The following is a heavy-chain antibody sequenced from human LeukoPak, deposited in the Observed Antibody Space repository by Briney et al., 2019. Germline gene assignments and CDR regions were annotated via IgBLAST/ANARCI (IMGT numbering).Heavy chain of an antibody. Sequence: GASVKVSCKASGYTFTSYGISWVRQAPGQGLEWMGWISAYNGNTNYAQKLQGRVTMTTDTSPSTAYMELRSLRSDDTAVYYCARADDILTGYQVDYWGQGTLVTVSS. V-gene: IGHV1-18*01. CDR3: ARADDILTGYQVDY. J-gene: IGHJ4*02. CDR1: GYTFTSYG. D-gene: IGHD3-9*01. CDR2: ISAYNGNT.